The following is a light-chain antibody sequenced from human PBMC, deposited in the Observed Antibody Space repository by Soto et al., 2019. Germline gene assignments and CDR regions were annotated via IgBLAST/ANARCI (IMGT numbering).Light chain of an antibody. Sequence: EIVMTQSPATLSVSPGERDTLSCRASQSVSSNLAWYQQKPGQAPRLLIYGASTRATGITARFSGSWSGTEFTLTISSLQSEDFAFYYCQQYNNWPPVTFGQGAEVEIK. CDR2: GAS. J-gene: IGKJ1*01. CDR3: QQYNNWPPVT. CDR1: QSVSSN. V-gene: IGKV3-15*01.